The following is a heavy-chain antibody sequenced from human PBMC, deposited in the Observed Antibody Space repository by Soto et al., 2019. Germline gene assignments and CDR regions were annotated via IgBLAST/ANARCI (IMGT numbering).Heavy chain of an antibody. J-gene: IGHJ4*01. Sequence: GGSLRLSCAASAFSVSSHFMNWVRQAPGKGLEWVSVIYSGGYTHYTDSVKGRFTISRDNSKNTLYLQMNSLRPEDTAVYFCEGGGSYVKGFDFWGRGILVTVSS. V-gene: IGHV3-53*01. CDR3: EGGGSYVKGFDF. CDR1: AFSVSSHF. D-gene: IGHD1-26*01. CDR2: IYSGGYT.